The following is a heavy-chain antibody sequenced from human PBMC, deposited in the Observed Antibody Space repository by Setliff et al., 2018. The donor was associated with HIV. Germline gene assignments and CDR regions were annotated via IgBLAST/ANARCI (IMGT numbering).Heavy chain of an antibody. J-gene: IGHJ4*02. V-gene: IGHV4-38-2*01. CDR3: ARVRYEGYYFDY. CDR1: GGSFSGYY. D-gene: IGHD5-12*01. Sequence: PSETLSLTCAVYGGSFSGYYWGWIRQPPGKGLEWIGSIHDSGRTYYNPSLKSRVTISVDTSKNQFSLKLSSVTAADTAVYYCARVRYEGYYFDYWGQGTLVTVSS. CDR2: IHDSGRT.